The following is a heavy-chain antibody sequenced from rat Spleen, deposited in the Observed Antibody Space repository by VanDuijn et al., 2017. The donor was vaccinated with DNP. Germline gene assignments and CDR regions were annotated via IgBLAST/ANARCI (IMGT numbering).Heavy chain of an antibody. D-gene: IGHD1-1*01. V-gene: IGHV5-22*01. Sequence: EVQLVESGGGSVQPGGSLKLSCAASGFTFSDYYMAWVRQAPTKGLELVAYITYDGAGTYYGDSVKGRFTISRDNAESTLSLQMNSLRSEDMATYYCTRPMYYYSGGFAYWGQGTLVTVSS. J-gene: IGHJ3*01. CDR1: GFTFSDYY. CDR3: TRPMYYYSGGFAY. CDR2: ITYDGAGT.